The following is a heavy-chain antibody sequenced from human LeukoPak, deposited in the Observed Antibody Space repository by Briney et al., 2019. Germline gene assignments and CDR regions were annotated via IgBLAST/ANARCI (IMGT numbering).Heavy chain of an antibody. V-gene: IGHV4-31*03. CDR2: IYYSGST. CDR1: GGSISSGGYY. J-gene: IGHJ5*02. Sequence: SETLFLTCTVSGGSISSGGYYWSWLRQHPGKGLEWIVYIYYSGSTYYNPSLKSRVTISVDTSKNQFSLKLRSVTAADTAVYYCASSSRDGYNFNWFDPWGQGTLVTVSS. CDR3: ASSSRDGYNFNWFDP. D-gene: IGHD5-24*01.